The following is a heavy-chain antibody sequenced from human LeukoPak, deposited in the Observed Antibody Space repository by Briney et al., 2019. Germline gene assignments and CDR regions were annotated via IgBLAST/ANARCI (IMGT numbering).Heavy chain of an antibody. CDR1: GGTFSSYA. Sequence: SVKVSCKASGGTFSSYAISWVRQAPGQGLEWMGGIIPIFGTANYAQKFQGRVTITADESTSTAYMELSSLRSEDTAVCYCARSLGEAGTFDYWGQGTLVTVSS. CDR2: IIPIFGTA. J-gene: IGHJ4*02. D-gene: IGHD6-19*01. V-gene: IGHV1-69*13. CDR3: ARSLGEAGTFDY.